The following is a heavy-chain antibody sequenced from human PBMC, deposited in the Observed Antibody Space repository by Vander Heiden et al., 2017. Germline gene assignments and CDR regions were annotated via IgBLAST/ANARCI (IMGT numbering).Heavy chain of an antibody. CDR2: IWYDGSNK. J-gene: IGHJ4*02. D-gene: IGHD3-22*01. V-gene: IGHV3-33*01. CDR1: GFTFSSYG. CDR3: AREGGYYYDSSGYPPFDY. Sequence: QVQLVESGGGVVQPGRSLRLSCAASGFTFSSYGMHWVRQAPGKGLEWVAVIWYDGSNKYYADSVKGRFTISRDNSKNTLYLQMNSLRAEDTAVYYCAREGGYYYDSSGYPPFDYWGQGTLVTVSS.